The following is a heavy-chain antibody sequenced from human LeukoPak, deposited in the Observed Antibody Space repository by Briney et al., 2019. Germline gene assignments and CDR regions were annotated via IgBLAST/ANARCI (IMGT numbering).Heavy chain of an antibody. CDR3: AREEMLGYCSSTSCYSPYYFDY. CDR2: IYYSGST. D-gene: IGHD2-2*02. CDR1: GGSISSYY. J-gene: IGHJ4*02. Sequence: PSETLSLTXTVSGGSISSYYWSWIRQPPGKGLEWIGYIYYSGSTNYNPSLKSRVTISVDTSKNQFSLKLSSVTAADTAVYYCAREEMLGYCSSTSCYSPYYFDYWGQGTLVTVSS. V-gene: IGHV4-59*01.